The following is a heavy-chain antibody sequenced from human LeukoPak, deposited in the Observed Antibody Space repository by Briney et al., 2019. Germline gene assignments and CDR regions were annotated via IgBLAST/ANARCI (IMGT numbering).Heavy chain of an antibody. D-gene: IGHD4-17*01. CDR1: GGSISSSSYY. CDR3: ARAHGDYDPQVYYYYGMDV. V-gene: IGHV4-39*07. CDR2: IYYSGST. Sequence: SETLSLTCTVSGGSISSSSYYWGWIRQPPGKGLEWIGSIYYSGSTYYNPSLKSRVTISVDTSKNQFSLKLSSVTAADTAVYYCARAHGDYDPQVYYYYGMDVWGQGTTVTVSS. J-gene: IGHJ6*02.